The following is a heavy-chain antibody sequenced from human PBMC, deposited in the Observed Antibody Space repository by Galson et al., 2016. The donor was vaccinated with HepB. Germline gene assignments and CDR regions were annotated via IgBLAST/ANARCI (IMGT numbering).Heavy chain of an antibody. CDR2: ISGIGDNT. CDR3: AKAPRGPDYNYYGMDV. D-gene: IGHD3-16*01. V-gene: IGHV3-23*01. Sequence: SLRLSCAASGFTFSSNAMNWVRQASGKGLEWVSAISGIGDNTYYADSVKGRFTISRDNAKNTLYVQMSSLRAEDTAVYYCAKAPRGPDYNYYGMDVWGQGTTVTVSS. CDR1: GFTFSSNA. J-gene: IGHJ6*02.